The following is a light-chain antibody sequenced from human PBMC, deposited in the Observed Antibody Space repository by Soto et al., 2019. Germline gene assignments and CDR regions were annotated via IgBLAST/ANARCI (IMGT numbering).Light chain of an antibody. CDR1: SSNIGSNY. V-gene: IGLV1-47*01. Sequence: QSVLTQPPSAYGTPGQRDTLSCSGSSSNIGSNYVYWYQQLPETAPKLLIYRNNQRPSGVPDRFSGSKSGTSASLAISGLRSEDEADYDCAAWDDSLSGRVFGTGTKFTVL. J-gene: IGLJ1*01. CDR2: RNN. CDR3: AAWDDSLSGRV.